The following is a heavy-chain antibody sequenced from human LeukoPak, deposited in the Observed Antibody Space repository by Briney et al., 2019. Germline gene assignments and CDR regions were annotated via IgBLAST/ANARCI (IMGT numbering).Heavy chain of an antibody. CDR1: GCSISSGYY. V-gene: IGHV4-38-2*01. CDR2: IYHSGST. CDR3: ARAIYDYVWGSYRSSYSFDY. J-gene: IGHJ4*02. D-gene: IGHD3-16*02. Sequence: SETLSLTCAVSGCSISSGYYWGWIRQPPGKGLEWIGSIYHSGSTNYNPSLKSRVTMSVDTSKNQFSLKLSSVTAADTAVYYCARAIYDYVWGSYRSSYSFDYWGQGTLVTVSS.